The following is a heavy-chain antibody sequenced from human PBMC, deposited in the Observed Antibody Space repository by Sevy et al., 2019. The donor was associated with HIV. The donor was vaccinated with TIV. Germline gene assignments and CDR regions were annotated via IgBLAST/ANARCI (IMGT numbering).Heavy chain of an antibody. D-gene: IGHD6-13*01. J-gene: IGHJ3*02. CDR3: ARGPYPIAAAGTSDGAFDI. CDR2: INPNSGGT. V-gene: IGHV1-2*02. Sequence: ASVKVSCKASGYTFTGYYMHWVRQAPGQGLEWMGWINPNSGGTNYAQKFQGRVTMTRDTSISTAYMELSRLRSDDTAVYYCARGPYPIAAAGTSDGAFDIWGQGTMVTVSS. CDR1: GYTFTGYY.